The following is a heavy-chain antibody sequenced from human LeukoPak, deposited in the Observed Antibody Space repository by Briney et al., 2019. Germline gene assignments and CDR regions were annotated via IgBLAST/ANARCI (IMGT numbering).Heavy chain of an antibody. CDR3: ARVGELDY. V-gene: IGHV3-21*01. J-gene: IGHJ4*02. Sequence: GGSLRLSCAASGFTFSSDTMNWVRQAPGQGLEWVSSISSSSSNTHYAASVKGRFTISRDNAQNSVYLQMNSLRDEDTAVYYCARVGELDYWGQGTLVTVSS. CDR1: GFTFSSDT. CDR2: ISSSSSNT. D-gene: IGHD1-26*01.